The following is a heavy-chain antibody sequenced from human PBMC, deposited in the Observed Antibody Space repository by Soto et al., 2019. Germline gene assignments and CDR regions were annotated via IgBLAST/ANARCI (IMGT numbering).Heavy chain of an antibody. D-gene: IGHD3-3*01. V-gene: IGHV3-33*01. Sequence: QVQLVESGGGVVQPGRSLRLSCAASGFTFSSYGMHWVRQAPGKGLEWVAVIWYDGSNKYYADSVKGRFTISRDNSKNTLYLQMNGLRAEDTAVYYCARADFWSGYYLPGGYYYGMDVWGQGTTVTVSS. J-gene: IGHJ6*02. CDR3: ARADFWSGYYLPGGYYYGMDV. CDR2: IWYDGSNK. CDR1: GFTFSSYG.